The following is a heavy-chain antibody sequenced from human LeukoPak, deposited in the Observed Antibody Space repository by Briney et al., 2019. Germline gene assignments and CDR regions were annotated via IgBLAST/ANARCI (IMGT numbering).Heavy chain of an antibody. Sequence: GGSLRLSCAASGFTFSSYAMSWVRQAPGKGLEWVSYISSSSSTIYYADSVKGRFTISRDNAKNSLYLQMNSLRAEDTAVYYCARSKGIDYWGQGTLVTVSS. CDR3: ARSKGIDY. CDR2: ISSSSSTI. J-gene: IGHJ4*02. V-gene: IGHV3-48*01. CDR1: GFTFSSYA.